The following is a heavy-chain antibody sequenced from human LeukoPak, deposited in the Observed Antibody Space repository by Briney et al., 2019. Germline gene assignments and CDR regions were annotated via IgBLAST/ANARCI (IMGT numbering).Heavy chain of an antibody. CDR3: ARHNGFDRGYYYYMDV. CDR2: VYTSGIT. CDR1: GGFINSDY. J-gene: IGHJ6*03. D-gene: IGHD3-9*01. V-gene: IGHV4-4*07. Sequence: PSETLSLTCTVSGGFINSDYWSWIRQPAGKGLGWIGRVYTSGITNYNPSLKSRITMSVDTSKNQFSLKLTSVTAADTAVYYCARHNGFDRGYYYYMDVWGKGPTVTVSS.